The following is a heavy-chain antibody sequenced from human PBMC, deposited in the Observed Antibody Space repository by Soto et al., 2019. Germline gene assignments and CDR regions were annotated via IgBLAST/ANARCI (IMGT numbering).Heavy chain of an antibody. D-gene: IGHD2-21*02. V-gene: IGHV1-69*13. Sequence: SVKVSCKASGGTFSSYAISWVRQAPGQGLEWMGGIIPIFGTANYAQKFQGRVTITADESTSTAYMELSSLRSEDTAVYYCARAHIVVVTACKSGGIYRYVPWCQGSLVTV. CDR3: ARAHIVVVTACKSGGIYRYVP. CDR1: GGTFSSYA. J-gene: IGHJ5*02. CDR2: IIPIFGTA.